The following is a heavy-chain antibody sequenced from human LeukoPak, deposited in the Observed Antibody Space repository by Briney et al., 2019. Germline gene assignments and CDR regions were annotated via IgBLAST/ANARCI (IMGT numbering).Heavy chain of an antibody. V-gene: IGHV3-23*01. D-gene: IGHD3-3*01. Sequence: GISLTLSCAASGFTFSSSAMRWLPHAPGGGREWVSYISSSGSTTYYADTVNGRFTISRDNSKNTLYLQMSSLRAEDTALYFCANARSVYSQSYYCGEGTLVTVSS. CDR2: ISSSGSTT. J-gene: IGHJ4*02. CDR1: GFTFSSSA. CDR3: ANARSVYSQSYY.